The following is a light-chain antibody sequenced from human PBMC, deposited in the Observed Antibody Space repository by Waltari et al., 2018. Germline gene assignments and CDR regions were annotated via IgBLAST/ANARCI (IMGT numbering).Light chain of an antibody. CDR3: CSYAGSSTYV. Sequence: QSALTQPASVSGSPGQSITISCTGTSSDVGSNNLVSWYQQHPGKAPKLMIYEGSKRPSGVSYRFSGSKSGNTASLTISGLQAEDEADYYCCSYAGSSTYVFGTGTKVTVL. CDR1: SSDVGSNNL. J-gene: IGLJ1*01. V-gene: IGLV2-23*01. CDR2: EGS.